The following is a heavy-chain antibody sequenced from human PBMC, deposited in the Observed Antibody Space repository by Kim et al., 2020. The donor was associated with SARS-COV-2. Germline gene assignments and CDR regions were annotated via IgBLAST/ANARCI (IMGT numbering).Heavy chain of an antibody. CDR1: GFTFSSYA. J-gene: IGHJ6*02. Sequence: GGSLRLSCAASGFTFSSYAMHWVRQAPGKGLEWVAVISYDGSNKYYADSVKGRFTISRDNSKNTLYLQMNSLRAEDTAVYYCARGFSPSSEWYDYVWGSCRYPHYDGMDVGGQGTTVTVSS. CDR2: ISYDGSNK. CDR3: ARGFSPSSEWYDYVWGSCRYPHYDGMDV. D-gene: IGHD3-16*02. V-gene: IGHV3-30*04.